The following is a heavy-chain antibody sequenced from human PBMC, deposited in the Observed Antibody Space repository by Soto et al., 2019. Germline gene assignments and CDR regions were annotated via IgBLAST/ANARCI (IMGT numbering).Heavy chain of an antibody. V-gene: IGHV3-53*01. Sequence: GGSLRLSCAASGFTVSSNYMSWVRQAPGKGLEWVSVIYSGGSTYYADSVKGRFTISRDNSKNTLYLQMNSLRAEDTAVYYCASTVRLDDAFDIWGQGTMVTVSS. CDR3: ASTVRLDDAFDI. CDR2: IYSGGST. J-gene: IGHJ3*02. CDR1: GFTVSSNY. D-gene: IGHD3-10*01.